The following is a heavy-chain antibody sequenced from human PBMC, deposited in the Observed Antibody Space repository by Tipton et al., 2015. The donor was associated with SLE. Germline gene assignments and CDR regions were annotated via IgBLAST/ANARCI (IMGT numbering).Heavy chain of an antibody. V-gene: IGHV3-23*01. D-gene: IGHD6-6*01. CDR3: AKDLIAARPYFDY. CDR1: GFTFSDYY. J-gene: IGHJ4*02. Sequence: SLRLSCAASGFTFSDYYMSWVRQAPGKGLEWVSAISGSGGSTYYADSVKGRFTISRDNSKNTLYLQMNSLRAEDTAVYYCAKDLIAARPYFDYWGQGTLVTVSS. CDR2: ISGSGGST.